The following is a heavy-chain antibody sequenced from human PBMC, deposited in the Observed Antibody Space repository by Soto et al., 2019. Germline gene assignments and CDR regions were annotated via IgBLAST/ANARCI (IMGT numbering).Heavy chain of an antibody. Sequence: SETLSLTCTVSGGSVSSASYYWSWVRQPPGKGLEWIGYIYYSGSTNYNPSLKSRVTISVDTSKNQFSLKLSSVTAADTAVYYCARDVIAAAGSYYYYGMDVWGQGTTVTVSS. CDR3: ARDVIAAAGSYYYYGMDV. CDR2: IYYSGST. CDR1: GGSVSSASYY. J-gene: IGHJ6*02. V-gene: IGHV4-61*01. D-gene: IGHD6-13*01.